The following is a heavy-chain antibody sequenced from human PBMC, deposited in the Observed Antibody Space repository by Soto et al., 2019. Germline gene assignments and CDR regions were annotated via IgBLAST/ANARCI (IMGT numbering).Heavy chain of an antibody. CDR2: IIPIFGTA. J-gene: IGHJ6*02. V-gene: IGHV1-69*13. CDR3: AKVRYSSPMGYYYGMDV. CDR1: RVAFSKFI. Sequence: SVKVSCKASRVAFSKFIVTWVRQAPGLGLEWVGGIIPIFGTANYAQKFQGRVTITADESTSTSCMEVNNLRSEDTAVYYCAKVRYSSPMGYYYGMDVWGQGTTVTVSS. D-gene: IGHD6-19*01.